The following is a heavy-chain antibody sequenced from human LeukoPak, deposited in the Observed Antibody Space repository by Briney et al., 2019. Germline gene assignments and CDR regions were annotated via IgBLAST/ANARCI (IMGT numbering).Heavy chain of an antibody. CDR2: IIPIFGTA. J-gene: IGHJ3*02. CDR1: GGTFSSYA. CDR3: ARDSLTGEAFDI. D-gene: IGHD7-27*01. Sequence: SVKVSCKASGGTFSSYAISWVRQAPGQGLEWMGRIIPIFGTANYAQKFQGRVTITTDESTSTAYMELSSLRSENTAVYYCARDSLTGEAFDIWGQGTMVTVSS. V-gene: IGHV1-69*05.